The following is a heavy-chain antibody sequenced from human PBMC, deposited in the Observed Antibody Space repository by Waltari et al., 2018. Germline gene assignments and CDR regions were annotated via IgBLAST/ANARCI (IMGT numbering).Heavy chain of an antibody. J-gene: IGHJ4*02. CDR2: INHSGST. CDR1: GGSFSGYY. CDR3: ARRRGWYGEFFDY. Sequence: QVQLQQWGAGLLKPSETLSLTCAVYGGSFSGYYWSWIRQPPGKGLEWIGEINHSGSTNYNPSLKSRVTISVDTSKNQFSLKPSSVTAADTAVHYCARRRGWYGEFFDYWGQGTLVTVSS. D-gene: IGHD6-19*01. V-gene: IGHV4-34*01.